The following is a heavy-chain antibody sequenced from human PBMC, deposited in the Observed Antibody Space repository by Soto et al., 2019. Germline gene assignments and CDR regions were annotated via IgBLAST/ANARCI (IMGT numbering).Heavy chain of an antibody. V-gene: IGHV1-46*01. CDR3: AREEKCSGGICYSEYFQR. Sequence: EASVKVSCKASGYIFTAYSMHWVRQAPGQGLEWMGVVNPSGGSTNYAQKFQGRITMTRDTSTRTVYMDLSSLTSEATAVYYCAREEKCSGGICYSEYFQRWGQGTLVTVSS. D-gene: IGHD2-15*01. CDR1: GYIFTAYS. J-gene: IGHJ1*01. CDR2: VNPSGGST.